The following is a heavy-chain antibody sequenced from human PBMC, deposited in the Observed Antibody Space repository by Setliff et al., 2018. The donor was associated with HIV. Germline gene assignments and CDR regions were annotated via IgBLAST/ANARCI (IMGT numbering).Heavy chain of an antibody. CDR3: ARGVPLLPPHY. CDR1: GGSFSGYY. Sequence: SETLSLTCAVYGGSFSGYYWSWIRQPPGKGLEWIGEVNHSGSTGYNPSLKSRVTMSVDTSKNQFSLKLSSVTAADTAVYYCARGVPLLPPHYWGQGTLVTVSS. J-gene: IGHJ4*02. CDR2: VNHSGST. D-gene: IGHD2-21*02. V-gene: IGHV4-34*01.